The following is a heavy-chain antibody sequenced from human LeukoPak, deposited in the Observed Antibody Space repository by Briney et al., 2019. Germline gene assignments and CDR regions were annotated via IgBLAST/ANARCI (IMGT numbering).Heavy chain of an antibody. D-gene: IGHD6-6*01. V-gene: IGHV4-59*08. J-gene: IGHJ4*02. CDR2: IYYSGST. CDR3: ARHAMISSSSDFDY. CDR1: GGSISSYY. Sequence: PSETLSLTCTVSGGSISSYYWSWIRQPPGKGLEWIGYIYYSGSTNYSPSLKSRVTISVDTSKNQFSLKLSSVTAADTAVYYCARHAMISSSSDFDYWGQGTLVTVSS.